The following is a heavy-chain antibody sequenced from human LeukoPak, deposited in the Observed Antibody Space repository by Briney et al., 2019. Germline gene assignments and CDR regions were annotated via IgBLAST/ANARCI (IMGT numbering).Heavy chain of an antibody. CDR1: GVTFSDSY. CDR2: ISGSGGST. J-gene: IGHJ6*04. V-gene: IGHV3-23*01. D-gene: IGHD2-2*01. Sequence: GGSLRLPCAASGVTFSDSYMTWIRQAPGKGLEWVSAISGSGGSTYYADSVRGRFTISRDNSKNTLYLQMNSLRAEDTAVYYCAKPRGYCSSTSCYANYYYYYGMDVWGKGTTVTVSS. CDR3: AKPRGYCSSTSCYANYYYYYGMDV.